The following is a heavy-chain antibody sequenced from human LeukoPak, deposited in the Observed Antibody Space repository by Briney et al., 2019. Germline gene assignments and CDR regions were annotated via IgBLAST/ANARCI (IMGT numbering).Heavy chain of an antibody. CDR1: GGTFSSYA. V-gene: IGHV1-69*05. CDR2: IIPIFGTA. D-gene: IGHD3-22*01. Sequence: ASVKVSCKXSGGTFSSYAISWVRQSPGQGLEWMGRIIPIFGTANYAQKFQGRVTITTDESTSTAYMELSSLRSEDTAVYYCAREYYYDSSGYDYWDQGTLVTVSS. CDR3: AREYYYDSSGYDY. J-gene: IGHJ4*02.